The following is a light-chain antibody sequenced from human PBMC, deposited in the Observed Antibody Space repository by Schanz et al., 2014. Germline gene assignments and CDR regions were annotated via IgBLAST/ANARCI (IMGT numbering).Light chain of an antibody. CDR3: QQYGSSRGS. Sequence: EIVMTQSPATLSVSPGQRGTLSCRASQSISTNLAWYQQKPGQAPRLLIYGASSRATGIPDRFSGSGSGTDFTLTISRLEPEDFAVYYCQQYGSSRGSFGQGTKLEIK. CDR2: GAS. CDR1: QSISTN. V-gene: IGKV3-20*01. J-gene: IGKJ2*04.